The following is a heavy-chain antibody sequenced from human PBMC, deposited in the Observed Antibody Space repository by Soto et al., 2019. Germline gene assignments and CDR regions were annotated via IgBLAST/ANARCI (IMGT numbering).Heavy chain of an antibody. D-gene: IGHD4-17*01. CDR3: TTDSTVTSWYSFDY. V-gene: IGHV3-15*01. J-gene: IGHJ4*02. CDR1: GFTFSNAW. Sequence: EVQLVESGGGLVKPGGSLRLSCAASGFTFSNAWMSWVRQAPGKGLEWVGRIKSKTDGGTTDYAAPVKGRFTISRDNSKNTLYLQMNSLQTEDTAVYFCTTDSTVTSWYSFDYWGQGTLVTVSS. CDR2: IKSKTDGGTT.